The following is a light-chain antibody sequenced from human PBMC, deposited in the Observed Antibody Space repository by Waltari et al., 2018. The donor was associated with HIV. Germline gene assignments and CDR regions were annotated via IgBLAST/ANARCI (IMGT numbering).Light chain of an antibody. J-gene: IGKJ5*01. CDR3: QHRDNLIT. CDR1: QSVSSY. Sequence: EIVLTQSPATPSLSPGERATLSCRASQSVSSYLAWYQQKPGQAPRLLISDASNCATGIPAGFSGSGSGTDFTLTISCLVPEDFAVYYCQHRDNLITFGQGTRLEIK. V-gene: IGKV3-11*01. CDR2: DAS.